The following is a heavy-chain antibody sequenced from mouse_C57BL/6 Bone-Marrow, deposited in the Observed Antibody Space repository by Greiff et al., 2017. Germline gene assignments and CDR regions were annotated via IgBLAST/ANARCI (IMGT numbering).Heavy chain of an antibody. Sequence: QVQLKESGAELARPGASVKLSCKASGYTFTSYGISWVKQRTGQGLEWIGEIYPRSGNTYYNEKFKGKATLTADKSSSTAYMELRSLTSEDSAGYCCAREDYYFDGGGQGTTLTVSS. J-gene: IGHJ2*01. V-gene: IGHV1-81*01. CDR3: AREDYYFDG. CDR2: IYPRSGNT. CDR1: GYTFTSYG.